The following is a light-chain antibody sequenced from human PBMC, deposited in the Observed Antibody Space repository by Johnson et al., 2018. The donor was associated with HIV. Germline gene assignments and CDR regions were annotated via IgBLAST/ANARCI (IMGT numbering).Light chain of an antibody. CDR2: DIN. J-gene: IGLJ1*01. CDR3: GTWDSSLSAYV. V-gene: IGLV1-51*01. CDR1: SSNIGNNY. Sequence: SVLTQPPSVSAAPGQTVTISCSGSSSNIGNNYVSWYQQLPGTVPKLLIYDINKRPSGIPDRFSGSKSGTSATLGITGLQTGDEADYYCGTWDSSLSAYVFGTGTKVTVL.